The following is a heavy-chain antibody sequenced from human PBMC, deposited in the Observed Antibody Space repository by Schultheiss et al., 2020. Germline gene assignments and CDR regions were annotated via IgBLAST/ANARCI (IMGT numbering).Heavy chain of an antibody. J-gene: IGHJ4*02. Sequence: SVTLSLTCRVYGSNIYGYYWSWVRQPPGKGLEWIGYIYYSGSTNYNPSLKSRVTMSVDTSKNQFSLKLSSVTAADTAVYYCARSTTLMVYASFDYWGQGTLV. CDR2: IYYSGST. CDR3: ARSTTLMVYASFDY. D-gene: IGHD2-8*01. V-gene: IGHV4-59*12. CDR1: GSNIYGYY.